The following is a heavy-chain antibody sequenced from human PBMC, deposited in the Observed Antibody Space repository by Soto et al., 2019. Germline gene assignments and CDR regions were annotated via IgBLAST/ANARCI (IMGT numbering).Heavy chain of an antibody. CDR1: GGTFSSYT. V-gene: IGHV1-18*01. CDR2: ISAYNDNT. CDR3: ARDYCSSTSCYNPDY. Sequence: ASVKGSCKASGGTFSSYTISWVRQAPGQGLEWMGWISAYNDNTNYAQKLQGRVAMTADTSQSTAYMELRSLTSDDTAVYYCARDYCSSTSCYNPDYWGQGTLVTVSS. J-gene: IGHJ4*02. D-gene: IGHD2-2*02.